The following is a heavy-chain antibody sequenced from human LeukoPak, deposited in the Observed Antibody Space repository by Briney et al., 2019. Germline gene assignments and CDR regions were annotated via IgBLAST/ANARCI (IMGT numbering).Heavy chain of an antibody. D-gene: IGHD3-22*01. J-gene: IGHJ3*02. Sequence: PGGSLRLSCAASGFTFDDYAMHWVRQAPGKGLEWVSGISWNSGSIGYADSVKGRFTICRDNAKNSLYLQMNSLRAEDTALYYCAKDNDSSGLGRAFDIWGQGTMVTVSS. CDR1: GFTFDDYA. CDR2: ISWNSGSI. V-gene: IGHV3-9*01. CDR3: AKDNDSSGLGRAFDI.